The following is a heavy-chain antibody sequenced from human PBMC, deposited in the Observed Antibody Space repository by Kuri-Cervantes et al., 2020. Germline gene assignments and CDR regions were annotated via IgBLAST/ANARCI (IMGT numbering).Heavy chain of an antibody. J-gene: IGHJ6*03. CDR2: IYTTGST. V-gene: IGHV4-4*07. Sequence: SETLSLTCTVSGGSISSYYWSWLRQPAGKALEWIGRIYTTGSTNYNPSLKSRVTISVDTTKNQFSLKLRSVSAADTAVYYCARPYYYYYYMDVWGKGTTVTVSS. CDR1: GGSISSYY. CDR3: ARPYYYYYYMDV.